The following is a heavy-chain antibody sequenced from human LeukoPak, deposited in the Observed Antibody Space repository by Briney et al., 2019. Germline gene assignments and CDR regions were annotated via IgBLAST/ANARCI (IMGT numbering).Heavy chain of an antibody. CDR3: ARADSGWYYFDY. V-gene: IGHV3-69-1*01. J-gene: IGHJ4*02. CDR2: ISSSSTI. Sequence: GGSLRLSCAASGFTVSSNDMTWVRQAPGKGLEWVSYISSSSTIYYADSVKGRFTISRDNAKNSLYLQMNSLRAEDTAVYYCARADSGWYYFDYWGQGTLVTVSS. CDR1: GFTVSSND. D-gene: IGHD6-19*01.